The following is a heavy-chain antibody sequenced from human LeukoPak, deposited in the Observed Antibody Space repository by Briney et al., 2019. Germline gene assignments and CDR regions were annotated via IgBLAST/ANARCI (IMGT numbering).Heavy chain of an antibody. CDR2: NYYSGNT. D-gene: IGHD6-6*01. CDR1: GGSISSSGSY. Sequence: SETLSLTCTVSGGSISSSGSYWGWIRQPPGQGLVWNGSNYYSGNTYKPSLKSRVTISVDSSKNQFSLNLTSVSAADTAVYYCARVMAARREDLNWFDPWGQGTLVTVSS. V-gene: IGHV4-39*07. J-gene: IGHJ5*02. CDR3: ARVMAARREDLNWFDP.